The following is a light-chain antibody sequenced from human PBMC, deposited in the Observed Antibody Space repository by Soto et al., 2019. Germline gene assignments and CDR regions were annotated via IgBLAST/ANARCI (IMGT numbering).Light chain of an antibody. J-gene: IGKJ5*01. CDR1: QFLSSY. CDR3: HQRNK. V-gene: IGKV3-11*01. Sequence: EIVLTQSPGTLSLAPGERATLSCRASQFLSSYLAWYQQNPGQPPRLLIYDTSNRATGIPARFSGSRSGTDFTLTISSLEPEDFGVYFCHQRNKFGQGTRLE. CDR2: DTS.